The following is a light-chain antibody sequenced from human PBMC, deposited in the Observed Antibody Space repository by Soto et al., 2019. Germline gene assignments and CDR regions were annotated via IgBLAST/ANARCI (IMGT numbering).Light chain of an antibody. Sequence: EIVLTQSPGTLSLSPGERATLSCRASHIVSTSYLAWYQQKTGQAPRLLIYGASSRATGIPYRFSGSGYGTVFTLTISGLEPAVFAVSYCQPYASLPQYTVGEATMLEIK. CDR3: QPYASLPQYT. V-gene: IGKV3-20*01. CDR2: GAS. CDR1: HIVSTSY. J-gene: IGKJ2*01.